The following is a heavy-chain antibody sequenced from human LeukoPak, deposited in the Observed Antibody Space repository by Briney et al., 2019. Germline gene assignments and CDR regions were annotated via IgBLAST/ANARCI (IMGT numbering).Heavy chain of an antibody. Sequence: GASVKVSCKASGYTFTSYGISWVRQAPGQGLEWMGWISAYNGNTNYAQKLQGRVTMTTDTFTSTAYMELRSLRSDDTAVYYCARATTGSGSYFRVWFDPWGQGTLVTASS. CDR3: ARATTGSGSYFRVWFDP. J-gene: IGHJ5*02. D-gene: IGHD1-26*01. CDR1: GYTFTSYG. V-gene: IGHV1-18*01. CDR2: ISAYNGNT.